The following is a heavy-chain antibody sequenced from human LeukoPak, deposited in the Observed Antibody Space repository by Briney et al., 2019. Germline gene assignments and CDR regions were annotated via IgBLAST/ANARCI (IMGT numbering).Heavy chain of an antibody. CDR2: SGST. J-gene: IGHJ3*02. V-gene: IGHV4-38-2*02. Sequence: PSETLSLTCTVSGYSISSGYYWGWIRQPPGKGLEWIGSGSTYYNPSLKSRVTISVDTSKNQFSLKLSSVTAADTAVYYCAKNKEYCSGGSCVENAFDIWGQGTMVTVSS. CDR1: GYSISSGYY. CDR3: AKNKEYCSGGSCVENAFDI. D-gene: IGHD2-15*01.